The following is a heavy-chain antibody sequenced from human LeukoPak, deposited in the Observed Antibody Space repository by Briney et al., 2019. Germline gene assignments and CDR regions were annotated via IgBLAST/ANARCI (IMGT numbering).Heavy chain of an antibody. V-gene: IGHV1-2*02. Sequence: ASVKVSCKASGYTFTGYFLHWVRRAPGQGFKWMGWINPNSGGTYYTQRFQGRVTMTRDTSISTAYMELSSLRSDDTAVYYCARAQSLTAPAGTFANSWGQGTLVTVSS. CDR2: INPNSGGT. CDR1: GYTFTGYF. J-gene: IGHJ4*02. D-gene: IGHD6-13*01. CDR3: ARAQSLTAPAGTFANS.